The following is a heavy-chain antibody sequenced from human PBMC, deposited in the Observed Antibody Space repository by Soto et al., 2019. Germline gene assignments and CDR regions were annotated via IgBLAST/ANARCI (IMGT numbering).Heavy chain of an antibody. J-gene: IGHJ4*02. D-gene: IGHD5-12*01. CDR1: GFSLTSGVG. V-gene: IGHV2-5*02. CDR2: IYWDDDK. Sequence: QITLKESGPTLVRPPQTLTLTCTFSGFSLTSGVGVGWIRQPPGKALEWLALIYWDDDKRYSPSLKNRLTITKATXKXQLXLTMTNVGPVDTATYFCAHIDPEIVTVGGHGGFDYWGQGTLVTVSS. CDR3: AHIDPEIVTVGGHGGFDY.